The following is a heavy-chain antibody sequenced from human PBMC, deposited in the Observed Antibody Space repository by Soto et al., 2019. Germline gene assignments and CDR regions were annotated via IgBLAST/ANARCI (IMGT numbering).Heavy chain of an antibody. CDR3: AKGRASDCPGCTQDY. J-gene: IGHJ4*02. CDR2: VSGSGDST. Sequence: EVQLLESGGGLAQPGGSLRLSCAASAFTFSSYAMSWVRQAPGKGLEWVSAVSGSGDSTYYADSVKGRFTISRDNSKNTLYLQINSVRAEDSAVYYCAKGRASDCPGCTQDYWGQGTLVTVSS. V-gene: IGHV3-23*01. D-gene: IGHD2-21*02. CDR1: AFTFSSYA.